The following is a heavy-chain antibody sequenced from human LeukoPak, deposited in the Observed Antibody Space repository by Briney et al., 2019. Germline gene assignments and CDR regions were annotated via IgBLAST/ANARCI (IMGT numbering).Heavy chain of an antibody. CDR3: ARVDTALDY. CDR1: GYTFTGYG. D-gene: IGHD5-18*01. CDR2: ISAYNGTT. V-gene: IGHV1-18*01. J-gene: IGHJ4*02. Sequence: VASVKVSCKASGYTFTGYGISWVRQAPGQGLEWMGWISAYNGTTNYAQKLQGRVTMTTDTTTSTAYMELRSLRSDDTAVYYCARVDTALDYWGQGTLVTVSS.